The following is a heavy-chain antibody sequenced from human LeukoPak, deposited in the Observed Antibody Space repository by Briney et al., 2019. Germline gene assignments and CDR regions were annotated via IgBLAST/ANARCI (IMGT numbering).Heavy chain of an antibody. Sequence: GASVKVSCKASGYTFTSYAMHWVRQAPGQRLEWMGWINAGNGNTKYSQEFQGRVTITRDTSASTAYMELSSLRSEDTAVYYCAKVRTDYGVGFDYWGQGTLVTVSS. J-gene: IGHJ4*02. CDR1: GYTFTSYA. D-gene: IGHD4-17*01. CDR3: AKVRTDYGVGFDY. CDR2: INAGNGNT. V-gene: IGHV1-3*03.